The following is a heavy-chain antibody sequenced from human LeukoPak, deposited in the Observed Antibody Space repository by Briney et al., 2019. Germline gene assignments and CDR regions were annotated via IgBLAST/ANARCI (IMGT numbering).Heavy chain of an antibody. J-gene: IGHJ4*02. Sequence: ASVKVSCKASGYTFTSYDINWVRQATGQGLEWMGWMNPNSDNTGYAQKFLGRVSMTRNTSISTAYMELSSLRSEDTAVYYCARGSRTMFGSNYFDSWGQGTLVTVSS. V-gene: IGHV1-8*01. CDR1: GYTFTSYD. D-gene: IGHD3-3*01. CDR3: ARGSRTMFGSNYFDS. CDR2: MNPNSDNT.